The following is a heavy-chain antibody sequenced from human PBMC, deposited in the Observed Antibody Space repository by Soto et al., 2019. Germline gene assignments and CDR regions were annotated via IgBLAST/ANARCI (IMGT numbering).Heavy chain of an antibody. CDR1: GFTFSSYS. CDR2: ISSSSSTI. D-gene: IGHD3-3*01. Sequence: EVQLVESGGGLVQPGGSLRLSCAASGFTFSSYSMNWVRQAPGKGLEWVSYISSSSSTIYYADSVKGRFTISRDNAKNSLYLQMNSLRAEDTAVYYCARMVWSGYYTITTFDYWGQGTLVTVSS. CDR3: ARMVWSGYYTITTFDY. J-gene: IGHJ4*02. V-gene: IGHV3-48*01.